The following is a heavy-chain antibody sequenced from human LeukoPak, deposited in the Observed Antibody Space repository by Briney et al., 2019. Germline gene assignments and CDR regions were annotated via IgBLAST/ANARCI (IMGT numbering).Heavy chain of an antibody. J-gene: IGHJ6*04. CDR1: GFTFSSYG. D-gene: IGHD2-15*01. Sequence: GRSLRLSCAASGFTFSSYGMHWVRQAPGKGLEWVAVIWYDGSNKYYADSVKGRFTISRDNSKNTLYLQMNSLRAEDTAVYYCARSYCSGGSCSYYYYYGMGVWGKGTTVTVSS. V-gene: IGHV3-33*01. CDR3: ARSYCSGGSCSYYYYYGMGV. CDR2: IWYDGSNK.